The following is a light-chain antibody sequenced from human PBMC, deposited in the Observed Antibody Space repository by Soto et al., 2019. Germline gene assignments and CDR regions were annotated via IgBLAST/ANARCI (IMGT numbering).Light chain of an antibody. J-gene: IGKJ1*01. CDR2: KAS. V-gene: IGKV1-5*03. Sequence: DIHMSQSPSTLSGSIGDRVTSTGRASQTISSWLAWYQQKPGKAPKLLIYKASTLKSGVPSRFSGSGSGTEFTLTISSLQPDDFATYYCQHYNSYSEAFGQGTKVDI. CDR1: QTISSW. CDR3: QHYNSYSEA.